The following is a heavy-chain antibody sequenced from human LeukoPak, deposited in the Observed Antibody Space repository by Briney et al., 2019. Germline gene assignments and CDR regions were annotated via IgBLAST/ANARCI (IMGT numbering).Heavy chain of an antibody. CDR1: GFTFSSYA. CDR3: ARDRDYYGSGSYYMDV. J-gene: IGHJ6*03. V-gene: IGHV3-30*04. Sequence: GGSLRLSCAASGFTFSSYAMHWVRQAPGKELEWVAVISYDGSNKYYADSVKGRFTISRDNSKNTLYLQMNSLRAEDTAVYYCARDRDYYGSGSYYMDVWGKGTTVTVSS. CDR2: ISYDGSNK. D-gene: IGHD3-10*01.